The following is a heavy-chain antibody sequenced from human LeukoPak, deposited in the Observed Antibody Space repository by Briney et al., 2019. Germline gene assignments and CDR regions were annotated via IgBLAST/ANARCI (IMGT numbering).Heavy chain of an antibody. Sequence: PGGSLRLSCAASGFTFSRFTMNWVRQAPGKGLEWVSSISGSGAYIYYADSVKGRFTISRDNAKNSLYLQMNSLRAEDTAVYYCVYCSSTSCCLYWGQGTLVTVSS. D-gene: IGHD2-2*01. CDR1: GFTFSRFT. J-gene: IGHJ4*02. CDR3: VYCSSTSCCLY. CDR2: ISGSGAYI. V-gene: IGHV3-21*01.